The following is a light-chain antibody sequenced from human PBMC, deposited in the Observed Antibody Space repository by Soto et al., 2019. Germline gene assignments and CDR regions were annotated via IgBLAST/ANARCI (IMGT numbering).Light chain of an antibody. CDR1: SSDVGRYNY. CDR3: SSYTSSSTLVV. J-gene: IGLJ2*01. V-gene: IGLV2-11*01. CDR2: DVT. Sequence: QSALTQPRSVSGSPGQSVTISCTGTSSDVGRYNYVSWYQQHPGKAPKLIIYDVTKRPSGVPDRFSGSKSGNTASLTISGLQAEDEADYYCSSYTSSSTLVVFGGGTKLTVL.